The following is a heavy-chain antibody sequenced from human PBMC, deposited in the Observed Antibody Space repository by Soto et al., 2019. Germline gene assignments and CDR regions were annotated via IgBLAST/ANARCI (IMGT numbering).Heavy chain of an antibody. CDR1: GGSFSGPY. V-gene: IGHV4-59*11. J-gene: IGHJ4*02. CDR2: IHYSGIT. D-gene: IGHD3-10*01. CDR3: ARMEGSYSY. Sequence: PSETLSLTCTVSGGSFSGPYWGWIRQPPGKGLEWIGYIHYSGITNYDPSHRSLVTMSIDMSKNQFSLSLTSVTTADTAIYCCARMEGSYSYWGEGTLVTVSS.